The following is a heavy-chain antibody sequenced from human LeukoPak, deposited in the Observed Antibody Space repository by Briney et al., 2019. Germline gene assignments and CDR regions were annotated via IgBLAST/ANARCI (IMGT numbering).Heavy chain of an antibody. CDR1: GFTFSSYS. CDR3: ARARPSGYYMDV. D-gene: IGHD6-6*01. Sequence: PGGSLRLSCAASGFTFSSYSMNWVRQAPGEGLEWVSSISSSSSYIYYADSVKGRFTISRDNAKNSLYLQMNSLRAEDTAVYYCARARPSGYYMDVWGKGTTVTISS. CDR2: ISSSSSYI. V-gene: IGHV3-21*01. J-gene: IGHJ6*03.